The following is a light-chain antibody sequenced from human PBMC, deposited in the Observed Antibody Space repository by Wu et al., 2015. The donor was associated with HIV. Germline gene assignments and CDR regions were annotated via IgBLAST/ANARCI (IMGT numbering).Light chain of an antibody. CDR1: QSVASF. Sequence: EIVLTQFPATLSLSPGERATLSCRASQSVASFLAWYQQKPGQAPRLLIYDASNRATGIPARFSGSGSGTDFTLTISSLEPEDFATYYCRQYYSWTFGQGTKVEIK. J-gene: IGKJ1*01. CDR3: RQYYSWT. CDR2: DAS. V-gene: IGKV3-11*01.